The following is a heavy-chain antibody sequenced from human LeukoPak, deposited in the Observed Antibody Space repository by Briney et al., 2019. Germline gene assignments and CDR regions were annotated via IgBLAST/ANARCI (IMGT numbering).Heavy chain of an antibody. CDR3: ARTLRFLESYFDY. CDR1: GGSFSGYY. Sequence: PSETLSLTCAVYGGSFSGYYWSWIRQPPGKGLEWIGEINHSGSTNYNPSLKSRVTLSVDTSKNQFSLKLSSVTAADTAVYYCARTLRFLESYFDYWGQGTLVTVSS. V-gene: IGHV4-34*01. J-gene: IGHJ4*02. D-gene: IGHD3-3*01. CDR2: INHSGST.